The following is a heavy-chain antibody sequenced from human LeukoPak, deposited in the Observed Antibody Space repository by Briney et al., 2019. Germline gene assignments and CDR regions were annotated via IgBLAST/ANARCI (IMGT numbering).Heavy chain of an antibody. CDR2: ISGDADIT. Sequence: PGGSLRLSCEASGFTFSRYAMSWVRQAPGEGLEWVSTISGDADITYYADSVKGRFTISRDNSKNTLYLQMNSLRAEDTAVYYCAKRENGRDGYKPIVLDYWGQGTLVTVSS. V-gene: IGHV3-23*01. J-gene: IGHJ4*02. D-gene: IGHD5-24*01. CDR3: AKRENGRDGYKPIVLDY. CDR1: GFTFSRYA.